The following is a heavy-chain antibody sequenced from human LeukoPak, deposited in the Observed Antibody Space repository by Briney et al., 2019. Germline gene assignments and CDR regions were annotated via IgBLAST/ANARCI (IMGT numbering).Heavy chain of an antibody. CDR2: IYTSGNT. D-gene: IGHD2-2*01. V-gene: IGHV4-61*02. J-gene: IGHJ6*03. CDR3: ARARIYCSSTSCYPPYYMDV. CDR1: GGSISRSSFY. Sequence: SQTLSLTCTVSGGSISRSSFYWSWIRQPAGKGLEWIGRIYTSGNTNYNPSLQSRASISIDTSKNQFSLKLSSVTAADTAVYYCARARIYCSSTSCYPPYYMDVWGKGTTVTVSS.